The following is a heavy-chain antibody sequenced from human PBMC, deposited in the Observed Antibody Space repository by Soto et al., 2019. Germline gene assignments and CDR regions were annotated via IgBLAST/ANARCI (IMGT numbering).Heavy chain of an antibody. D-gene: IGHD3-10*01. J-gene: IGHJ4*02. CDR1: GFTFSSYA. CDR3: AKAYGWFGEFDY. Sequence: EVQLLESGGGLVQPGGSLRLSCAASGFTFSSYAMSWVRQAPGKGLEWVSAISGSGGSTYYADSVKGRFTISRDNSKNKLYLQMNSLRAEDTAVYYCAKAYGWFGEFDYWGQGTLVTVSS. V-gene: IGHV3-23*01. CDR2: ISGSGGST.